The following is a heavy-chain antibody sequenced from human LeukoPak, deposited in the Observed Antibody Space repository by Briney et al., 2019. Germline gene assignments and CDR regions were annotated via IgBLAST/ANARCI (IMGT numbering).Heavy chain of an antibody. J-gene: IGHJ4*01. D-gene: IGHD1-26*01. CDR1: GYTLTELS. V-gene: IGHV1-24*01. CDR3: ATAAVEGSPFDY. Sequence: ASVKVSCKVSGYTLTELSMHWVRQAPGKGLEWMGGFDPEDGETIYAQKFQGRVTMTEDTSTDTAYMELSSLRSEDTAVYYCATAAVEGSPFDYCGHGTLVTVSS. CDR2: FDPEDGET.